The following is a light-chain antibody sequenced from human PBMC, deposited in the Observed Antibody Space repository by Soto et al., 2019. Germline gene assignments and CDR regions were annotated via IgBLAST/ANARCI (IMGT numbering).Light chain of an antibody. V-gene: IGKV1-39*01. CDR3: KQSYSMPMYT. CDR2: DAF. Sequence: DIQMTQSPSSLSASVGDRVTITCRASQSVSIYLNWYQQKPGKAPQLLIYDAFSLQSGVPSRFSASGSGIDFPLTISTLQHEDFVTYYCKQSYSMPMYTFGQGTKLEIK. J-gene: IGKJ2*01. CDR1: QSVSIY.